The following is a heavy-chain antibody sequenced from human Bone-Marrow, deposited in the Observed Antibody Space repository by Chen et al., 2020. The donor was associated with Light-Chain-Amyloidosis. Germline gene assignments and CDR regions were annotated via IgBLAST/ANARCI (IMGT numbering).Heavy chain of an antibody. Sequence: EVQLEHAGPEGKKPGESLKISCKGHGYTFPNYWIGWVRQLPGKGLGWMGVIYPDDSDARYSPSFEGQVTISADKSITTAYLQWRSLKASDTAMYYCARRRDGYNFDYWGQGTLVTVSS. J-gene: IGHJ4*02. CDR1: GYTFPNYW. CDR3: ARRRDGYNFDY. D-gene: IGHD5-12*01. CDR2: IYPDDSDA. V-gene: IGHV5-51*01.